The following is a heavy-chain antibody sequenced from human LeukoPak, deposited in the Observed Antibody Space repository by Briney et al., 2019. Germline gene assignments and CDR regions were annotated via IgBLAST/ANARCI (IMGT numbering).Heavy chain of an antibody. CDR1: GGTFSSYA. J-gene: IGHJ4*02. D-gene: IGHD7-27*01. CDR3: ARGLGIFYYFNY. Sequence: SVKVSCKASGGTFSSYAISWVRQAPGQGLEWMGGIIPIFGTANYAQKFQGRVTITTDESTSTAYMELSSLRSEDTAVYYCARGLGIFYYFNYWGQGTLVTVSS. V-gene: IGHV1-69*05. CDR2: IIPIFGTA.